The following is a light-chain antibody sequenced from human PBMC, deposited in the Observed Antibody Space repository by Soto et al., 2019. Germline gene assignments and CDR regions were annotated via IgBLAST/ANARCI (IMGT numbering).Light chain of an antibody. V-gene: IGLV2-14*03. CDR2: EVS. CDR3: SSYTTLSTRV. J-gene: IGLJ1*01. CDR1: SSDVGDYDF. Sequence: QSALTQPASVSGSPGQSITISCTGTSSDVGDYDFASWYQQHPDKAPKLMIYEVSNRPSGVSHRFAGSKSVNTATLTISVLQAEDEADYCGSSYTTLSTRVFGTGTKLTVL.